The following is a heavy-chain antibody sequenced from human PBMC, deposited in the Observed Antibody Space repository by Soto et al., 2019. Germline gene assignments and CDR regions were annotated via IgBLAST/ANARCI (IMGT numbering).Heavy chain of an antibody. Sequence: PGGSQRLSCAASGFTFRNYGRSWVRQAPGKGLEWVSSISGSGGSTYYADSVKGRFTISRDNSRNTLYLQMNSLRAEDTAVYYCAKIITGTTLAPYYFDYWGQGTLVTVSS. D-gene: IGHD1-7*01. J-gene: IGHJ4*02. CDR2: ISGSGGST. V-gene: IGHV3-23*01. CDR1: GFTFRNYG. CDR3: AKIITGTTLAPYYFDY.